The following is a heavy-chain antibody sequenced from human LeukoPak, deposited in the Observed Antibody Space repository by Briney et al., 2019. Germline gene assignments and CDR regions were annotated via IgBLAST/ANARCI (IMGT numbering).Heavy chain of an antibody. D-gene: IGHD5-24*01. V-gene: IGHV3-21*01. CDR2: INSSSSYR. CDR3: AREGYSPRDGYNFNFDY. CDR1: GFTLSSYS. J-gene: IGHJ4*02. Sequence: GGSLRLSFAASGFTLSSYSMNWVRPAPGKGLEWVSSINSSSSYRYYADSVKGRFTISRDNAKNSLYLQMNSLRAEDTAVYYCAREGYSPRDGYNFNFDYWGQGTLVTVSS.